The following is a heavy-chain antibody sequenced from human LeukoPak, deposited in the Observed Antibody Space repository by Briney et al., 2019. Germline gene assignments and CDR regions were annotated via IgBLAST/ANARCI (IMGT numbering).Heavy chain of an antibody. D-gene: IGHD3/OR15-3a*01. CDR3: AKDVRGGTGYPYYFDY. CDR2: ISWNSGSI. J-gene: IGHJ4*02. CDR1: GFTFDDYA. Sequence: GGSLRLSCAASGFTFDDYAMHWVRQAPGKGLEWVSGISWNSGSIGYADSVKGRFTISRDNAKNSLYLQMNSLRAEDMALYYCAKDVRGGTGYPYYFDYWGQGTLVTVSP. V-gene: IGHV3-9*03.